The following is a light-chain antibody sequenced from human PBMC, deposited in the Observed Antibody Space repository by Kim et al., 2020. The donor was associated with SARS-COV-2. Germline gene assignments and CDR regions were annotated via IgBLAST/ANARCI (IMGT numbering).Light chain of an antibody. CDR2: GAS. CDR3: QQYGSSPLT. J-gene: IGKJ4*01. Sequence: EIVLTQSPGTLSLSPGERATLSCRARQSVSSSYLAWYQQKPGQAPRLLIYGASSRATGIPDRFSGSGSGTDFTLTISRLEAEDFAVYYCQQYGSSPLTFGGGTKVDIK. V-gene: IGKV3-20*01. CDR1: QSVSSSY.